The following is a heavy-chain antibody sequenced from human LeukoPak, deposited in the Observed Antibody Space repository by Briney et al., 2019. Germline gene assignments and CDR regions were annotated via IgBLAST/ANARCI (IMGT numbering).Heavy chain of an antibody. CDR1: GFTFSSYW. Sequence: PGGSLRLSRAASGFTFSSYWMSWVRQAPGKGLEWVANIKQDGSEKYYVDSVKGRFTISRDNAKNSLYLQMDSLRAEDTAVYYCARDYGDYEGYFDYWGQGTLVTVSS. V-gene: IGHV3-7*01. J-gene: IGHJ4*02. CDR3: ARDYGDYEGYFDY. CDR2: IKQDGSEK. D-gene: IGHD4-17*01.